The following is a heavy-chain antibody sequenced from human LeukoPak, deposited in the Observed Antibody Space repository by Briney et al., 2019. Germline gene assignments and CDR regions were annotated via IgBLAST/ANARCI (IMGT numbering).Heavy chain of an antibody. V-gene: IGHV1-24*01. Sequence: ASVKVSCKVSGYTLTELSMHWVRQAPGKGLEWMGGFDPEDGETIYAQKFQGRVTMTEDTSTDTAYMELSSLRSEDTAVYYCARVGAANYGSGSYYNGMDVWGQGTTVTVSS. D-gene: IGHD3-10*01. CDR3: ARVGAANYGSGSYYNGMDV. J-gene: IGHJ6*02. CDR2: FDPEDGET. CDR1: GYTLTELS.